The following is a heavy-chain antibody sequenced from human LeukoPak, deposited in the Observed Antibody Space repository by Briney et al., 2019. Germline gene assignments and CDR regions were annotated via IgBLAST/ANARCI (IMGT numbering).Heavy chain of an antibody. V-gene: IGHV3-74*01. CDR1: GFTFSTSW. CDR2: INGNGDIM. Sequence: GESLRLSCAASGFTFSTSWMHWVRQVPGKGLVWVSYINGNGDIMRYADSVRGRFTISRDNANNTLYLQMSSLRAEDTAVYYCVRALTDWGQGTLVTVSS. J-gene: IGHJ4*02. CDR3: VRALTD.